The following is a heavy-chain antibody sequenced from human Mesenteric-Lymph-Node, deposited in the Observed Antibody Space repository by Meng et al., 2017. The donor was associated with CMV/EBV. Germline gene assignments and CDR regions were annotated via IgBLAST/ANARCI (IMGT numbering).Heavy chain of an antibody. CDR3: AREDCSTTNCYYYFDY. CDR1: GYSFTGYY. D-gene: IGHD2-2*01. J-gene: IGHJ4*02. Sequence: SGYSFTGYYIHWVRQAPGQGLEWVGRINPSSGGTNFEQKFQGRVTMARDTSISTAYMELSRLRSDDTAVYYYAREDCSTTNCYYYFDYWGQGTLVTVSS. CDR2: INPSSGGT. V-gene: IGHV1-2*06.